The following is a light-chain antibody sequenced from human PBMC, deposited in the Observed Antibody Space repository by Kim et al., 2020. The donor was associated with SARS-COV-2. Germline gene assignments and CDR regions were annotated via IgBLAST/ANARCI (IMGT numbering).Light chain of an antibody. CDR2: DVN. J-gene: IGLJ3*02. CDR1: SSDIGDYNY. V-gene: IGLV2-14*03. CDR3: SSYTSSTTWV. Sequence: QSALTQAASVSGSPGQSITISCTGTSSDIGDYNYVSWYQQCPGKAPKLLIYDVNKRPSGVSIRFSGSKSGNTASLTISRLRAEDEADYYCSSYTSSTTWVFGGGTQLTV.